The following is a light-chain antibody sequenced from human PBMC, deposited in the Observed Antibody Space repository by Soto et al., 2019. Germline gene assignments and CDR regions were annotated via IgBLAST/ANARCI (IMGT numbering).Light chain of an antibody. CDR1: SSDIGSYDH. V-gene: IGLV2-14*03. J-gene: IGLJ1*01. Sequence: QSALTQPASVSGSPGQSITISCSGTSSDIGSYDHVAWYQQFPGKSPKLIIYAVSDRPSGVSDRFSGSKSGISASLTISGLQTEEEADYYCISYTDRQAYLFGNGTKXPV. CDR2: AVS. CDR3: ISYTDRQAYL.